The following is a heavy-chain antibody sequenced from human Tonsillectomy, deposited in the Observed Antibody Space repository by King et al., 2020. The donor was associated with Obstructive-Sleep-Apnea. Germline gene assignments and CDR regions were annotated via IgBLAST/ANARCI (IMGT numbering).Heavy chain of an antibody. CDR1: GGSISNYN. J-gene: IGHJ4*02. D-gene: IGHD2-21*01. CDR3: ARQVRMVVNATSPEYYFDF. Sequence: QLQESGPGLVKPSETLSLTCSVSGGSISNYNWSWIRQPPGKGLEWIGYIYYSGSTKYSPSLKSRVTISVDTSKNQFSLKLDSVTAADTAVYYCARQVRMVVNATSPEYYFDFWGQGTLVTVSS. CDR2: IYYSGST. V-gene: IGHV4-59*08.